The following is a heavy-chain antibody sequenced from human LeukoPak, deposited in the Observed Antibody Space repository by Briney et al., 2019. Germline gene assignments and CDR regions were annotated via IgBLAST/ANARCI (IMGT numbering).Heavy chain of an antibody. CDR2: INPNSGGT. V-gene: IGHV1-2*06. D-gene: IGHD4-11*01. CDR3: ARADDYSNYEGFDP. Sequence: ASVKVSCKASGYTFTGYYMHWVRQAPGQGLEWMGRINPNSGGTNYTQKFQGRVTMTRDTSITTAYMELSRLRSDDTAVYYCARADDYSNYEGFDPWGQGTLVTVSS. J-gene: IGHJ5*02. CDR1: GYTFTGYY.